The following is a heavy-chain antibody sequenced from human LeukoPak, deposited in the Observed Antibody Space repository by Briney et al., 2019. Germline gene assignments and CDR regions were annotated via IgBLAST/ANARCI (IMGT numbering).Heavy chain of an antibody. D-gene: IGHD3-22*01. Sequence: PSETLSLTCAVYGGSFSGYYWSWIRQPPGKGLQWIGEIDHSGSTNYNPSLKSRVTMSVDTSKNQFSVRLTSVTAADTAVYFCASPRGDDSGGYYTWYFHHWGQGILVTVSS. CDR1: GGSFSGYY. CDR2: IDHSGST. CDR3: ASPRGDDSGGYYTWYFHH. J-gene: IGHJ1*01. V-gene: IGHV4-34*01.